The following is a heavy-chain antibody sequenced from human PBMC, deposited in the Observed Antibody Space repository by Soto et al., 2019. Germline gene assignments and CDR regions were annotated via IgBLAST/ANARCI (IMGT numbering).Heavy chain of an antibody. CDR2: ISSRGSYT. V-gene: IGHV3-21*01. Sequence: EVQLVESGGGLVKPGGSLRLSCAASGFTFSSYSMNWVRQAPGKGLEWVSSISSRGSYTYYADSVKGRFTTSRDTAKHSLFLQLNSVRAEDTAAYYCARGNGGSYRDFDYWGQGTLVTVSS. D-gene: IGHD1-26*01. CDR1: GFTFSSYS. J-gene: IGHJ4*02. CDR3: ARGNGGSYRDFDY.